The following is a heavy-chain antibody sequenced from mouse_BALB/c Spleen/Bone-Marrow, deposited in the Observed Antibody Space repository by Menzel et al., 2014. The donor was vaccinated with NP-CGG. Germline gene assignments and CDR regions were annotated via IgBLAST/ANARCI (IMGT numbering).Heavy chain of an antibody. D-gene: IGHD4-1*01. CDR3: AYWDLAC. Sequence: VKLMESAAELARPGASVKMSCKASGYTFTSYTMHWVKQRPGQGLEWIGYINPSSGYTEYNQKFKDKTTLTADKSSSTAYMQLSSLTSEDSAVYYCAYWDLACWGQGTLVTVSA. CDR2: INPSSGYT. J-gene: IGHJ3*01. V-gene: IGHV1-4*02. CDR1: GYTFTSYT.